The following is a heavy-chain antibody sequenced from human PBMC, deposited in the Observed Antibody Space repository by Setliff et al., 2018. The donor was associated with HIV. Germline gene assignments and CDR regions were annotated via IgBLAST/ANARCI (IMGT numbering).Heavy chain of an antibody. Sequence: GGSLRLSCAANGFSFSSYAMSWVRQAPGKGLEWVSGIGGSGGSTYYADSVKGRFTMSRDYSKNTIYLQMSSLRAEDSAVYYCANRLRSSNNWYYFDYWGPGTLVTVSS. V-gene: IGHV3-23*01. D-gene: IGHD6-13*01. CDR2: IGGSGGST. CDR3: ANRLRSSNNWYYFDY. CDR1: GFSFSSYA. J-gene: IGHJ4*02.